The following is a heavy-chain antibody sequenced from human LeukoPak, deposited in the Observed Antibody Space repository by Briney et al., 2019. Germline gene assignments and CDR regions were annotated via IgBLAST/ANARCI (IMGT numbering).Heavy chain of an antibody. CDR3: ARLDRETYCSSTSCYVY. V-gene: IGHV3-30*02. J-gene: IGHJ4*02. Sequence: GGSLRLSCAASGFTFSSYGMHWVRQAPGKGLEWVAFIRYDGSNKYYEDSVKGRFTISRDNSKNTLYLQMDSLRAEDTAVYYCARLDRETYCSSTSCYVYWGQGTLVTVSS. CDR1: GFTFSSYG. D-gene: IGHD2-2*01. CDR2: IRYDGSNK.